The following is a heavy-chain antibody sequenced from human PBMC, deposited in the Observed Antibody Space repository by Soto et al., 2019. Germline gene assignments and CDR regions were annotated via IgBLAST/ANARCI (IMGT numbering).Heavy chain of an antibody. V-gene: IGHV3-23*01. CDR2: ISFSGGNT. D-gene: IGHD3-22*01. J-gene: IGHJ4*02. CDR1: GFTFSNSA. Sequence: EVRLLESGRGLVQPGGSLRLSCATSGFTFSNSAMSWVRQAPGKGLEGVSFISFSGGNTYYADSVKGRFTISGDNSKNTLYRQMNSLRAEDTAAYYCATATLRDNTGYVFDYWGQGTLVTVSS. CDR3: ATATLRDNTGYVFDY.